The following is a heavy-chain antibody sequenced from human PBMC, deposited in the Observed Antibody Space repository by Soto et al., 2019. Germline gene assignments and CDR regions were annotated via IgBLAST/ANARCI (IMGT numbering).Heavy chain of an antibody. CDR3: ARHRAYSGSYFDY. D-gene: IGHD1-26*01. V-gene: IGHV4-39*01. CDR2: IYYSGST. CDR1: GGSISSSSYY. J-gene: IGHJ4*02. Sequence: PSETLSLTCTVAGGSISSSSYYWGWIRQPPGKGREWIGSIYYSGSTYYNPSLKSRVTISVDTSKNQFSLKLSSVTAADTAVYYFARHRAYSGSYFDYWGQGTLVTVSS.